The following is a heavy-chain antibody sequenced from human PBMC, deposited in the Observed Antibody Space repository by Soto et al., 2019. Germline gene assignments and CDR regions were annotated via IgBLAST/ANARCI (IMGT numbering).Heavy chain of an antibody. CDR1: GGSISSYY. Sequence: SETLSLTCTVSGGSISSYYWSWIRQPPGKGLEWIGYIYYSGSTSYNPSLKSRVTISVDTSKNQLSLKLSSVTAADTAVYYCARLGSYGSLDYWGQGTLVTVSS. V-gene: IGHV4-59*08. CDR2: IYYSGST. CDR3: ARLGSYGSLDY. J-gene: IGHJ4*02. D-gene: IGHD5-18*01.